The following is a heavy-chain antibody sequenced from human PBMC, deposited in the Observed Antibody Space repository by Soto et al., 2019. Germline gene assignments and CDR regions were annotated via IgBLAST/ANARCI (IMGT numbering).Heavy chain of an antibody. CDR1: GGSFSGYY. CDR3: ARGYYYGSGSYRHYYYYGMDV. V-gene: IGHV4-34*01. CDR2: INHSGST. D-gene: IGHD3-10*01. Sequence: SETLSLTCAVYGGSFSGYYWSWIRQPPGKGLEWIGEINHSGSTNYNPSLKSRVTISVDTSKNQFSLKLSSVTAADTAVYYCARGYYYGSGSYRHYYYYGMDVRGQGTTVTVSS. J-gene: IGHJ6*02.